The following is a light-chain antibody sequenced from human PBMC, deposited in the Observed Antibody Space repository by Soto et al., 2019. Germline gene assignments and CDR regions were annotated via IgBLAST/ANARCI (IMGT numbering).Light chain of an antibody. J-gene: IGKJ5*01. CDR1: QSVSTN. CDR2: GAS. V-gene: IGKV3-15*01. CDR3: QQYNYWLPIT. Sequence: EIVMTQSPATLSVSPGERATLSCRASQSVSTNLAWYQRKPGQAPRLLIYGASTRATGIPARFSGSGSGTEFTLTISSLQSEDFAVYYCQQYNYWLPITFGQGTRLEIK.